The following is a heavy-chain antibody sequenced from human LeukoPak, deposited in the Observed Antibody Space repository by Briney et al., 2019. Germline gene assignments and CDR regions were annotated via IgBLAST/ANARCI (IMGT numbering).Heavy chain of an antibody. V-gene: IGHV3-23*01. CDR1: GFTFDNYA. Sequence: GGSLRLSCAASGFTFDNYAMNWVRQAPGKGLEWVSGVSSSGGNTYYADSVKGRFTISRDNSKNTQYLQMNSLRAGDAAVYYCAKGDWNYGDFDYWGQGTLVTVSS. CDR2: VSSSGGNT. J-gene: IGHJ4*02. CDR3: AKGDWNYGDFDY. D-gene: IGHD1-7*01.